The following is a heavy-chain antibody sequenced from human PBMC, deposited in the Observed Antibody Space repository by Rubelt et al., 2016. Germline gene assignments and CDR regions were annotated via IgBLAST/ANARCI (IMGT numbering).Heavy chain of an antibody. D-gene: IGHD3-16*02. CDR2: IDWDDDK. CDR1: GFSLSTSGMC. J-gene: IGHJ4*02. Sequence: QVTLRESGPALVKPTQTLTLTCTFSGFSLSTSGMCVSWIRQPPGKALEWLARIDWDDDKYYSTSLKTRLTISKETSKNQVVLTMTNMDPVDTATYYCARTSMITFGGVIVVNFDYWGQGTLVTVSS. CDR3: ARTSMITFGGVIVVNFDY. V-gene: IGHV2-70*15.